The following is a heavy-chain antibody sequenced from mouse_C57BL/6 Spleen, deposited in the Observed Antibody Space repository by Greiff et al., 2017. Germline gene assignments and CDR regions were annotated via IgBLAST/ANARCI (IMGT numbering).Heavy chain of an antibody. CDR3: ARAQATFDY. Sequence: EVQGVESGGGLVKPGGSLKLSCAASGFTFSSYAMSWVRQTPEKRLEWVATISAGGSYTYYPDNVKGRFTISRDNAKNNPYLQMSNLKSEDTAMYYCARAQATFDYWGQGTTLTVSS. V-gene: IGHV5-4*01. J-gene: IGHJ2*01. CDR2: ISAGGSYT. D-gene: IGHD3-2*02. CDR1: GFTFSSYA.